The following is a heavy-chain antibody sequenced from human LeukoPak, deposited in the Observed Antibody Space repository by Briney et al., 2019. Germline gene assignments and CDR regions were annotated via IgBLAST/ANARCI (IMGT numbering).Heavy chain of an antibody. J-gene: IGHJ6*03. D-gene: IGHD4-17*01. CDR3: ARVHYGDYLYYYYYMDV. CDR2: INHSGST. V-gene: IGHV4-34*01. CDR1: GGSFSGYY. Sequence: SETLSLTCAVYGGSFSGYYWSWIRQPPGKGLEWIGQINHSGSTNYNPSLKSRVTTSVDTSKNQFSLKLSSVTAADTAVYYCARVHYGDYLYYYYYMDVWGKGTTVTVSS.